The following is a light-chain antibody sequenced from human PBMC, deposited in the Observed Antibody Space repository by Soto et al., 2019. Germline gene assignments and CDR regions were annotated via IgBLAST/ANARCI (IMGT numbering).Light chain of an antibody. Sequence: ESVFTHSPGTLSFSTGKRATLLCRASQSISSSYLAWYQQKPGQAPRLLIYGASRRATGIPDRFSGSGSGTDFTLTITTLEPEDSAVYYCQQYASSPYTFGQGTKVDIK. CDR2: GAS. V-gene: IGKV3-20*01. CDR1: QSISSSY. CDR3: QQYASSPYT. J-gene: IGKJ2*01.